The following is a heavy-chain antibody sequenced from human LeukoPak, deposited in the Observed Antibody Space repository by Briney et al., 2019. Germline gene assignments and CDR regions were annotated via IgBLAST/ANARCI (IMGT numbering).Heavy chain of an antibody. CDR3: VRIRCGHSGSLCYNH. Sequence: SETLSLTCGVFGVSINDYYWSWIRQSPGKGLEWIGEISHTEGTRYNPSLESRVTMSVGTSENQLSLKLIFVTAADTAVYYCVRIRCGHSGSLCYNHWGLGTLVTVSS. CDR2: ISHTEGT. J-gene: IGHJ4*02. V-gene: IGHV4-34*01. CDR1: GVSINDYY. D-gene: IGHD2-21*01.